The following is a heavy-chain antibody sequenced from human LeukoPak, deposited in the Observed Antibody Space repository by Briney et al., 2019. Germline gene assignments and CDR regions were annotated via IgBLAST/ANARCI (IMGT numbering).Heavy chain of an antibody. J-gene: IGHJ4*02. CDR2: ISYDGSNK. V-gene: IGHV3-30*03. D-gene: IGHD5-18*01. Sequence: GGSLRLSCAASGFTFSSYSMNWVRQAPGKGLEWVAVISYDGSNKYYADSVKGRFTISRDNSKNTLYLQMNSLRAEDTAVYYCASSRGIQLWTKFDYWGQGTLVTVSS. CDR1: GFTFSSYS. CDR3: ASSRGIQLWTKFDY.